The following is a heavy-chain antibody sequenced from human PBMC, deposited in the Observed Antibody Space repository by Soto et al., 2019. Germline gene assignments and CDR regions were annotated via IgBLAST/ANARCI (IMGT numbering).Heavy chain of an antibody. J-gene: IGHJ3*02. V-gene: IGHV3-23*01. CDR1: GFTFSSYA. Sequence: XESLRLSCAASGFTFSSYAMSWVRQAPGKGLEWVSAISGSGGSTYYADSVKGRFTISRDNSKNTLYLQMNSLRAEDTAVYYCAKDLPDSSSWYGAFDIWGQGTMVTVSS. D-gene: IGHD6-13*01. CDR3: AKDLPDSSSWYGAFDI. CDR2: ISGSGGST.